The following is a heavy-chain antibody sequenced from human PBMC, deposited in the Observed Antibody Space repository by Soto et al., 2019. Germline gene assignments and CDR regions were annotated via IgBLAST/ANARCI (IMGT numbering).Heavy chain of an antibody. D-gene: IGHD3-3*01. V-gene: IGHV1-8*01. J-gene: IGHJ5*02. CDR3: ARASASWSDQGWFAP. Sequence: ASVKVSCKASVYTFTSYNINWVRQATGQGLEWMGWMNPNSGNTGYAEKFQGRVTMTRNSSISTAYMELSGLRSEDTAVYYCARASASWSDQGWFAPWGQGTLVIVSS. CDR2: MNPNSGNT. CDR1: VYTFTSYN.